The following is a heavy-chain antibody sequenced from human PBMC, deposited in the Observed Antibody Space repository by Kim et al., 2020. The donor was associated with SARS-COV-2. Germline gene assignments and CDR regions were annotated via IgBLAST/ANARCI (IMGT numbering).Heavy chain of an antibody. D-gene: IGHD1-26*01. Sequence: SETLSLTCTVSGGSISSGGYYWSWIRQHPGKGLEWIGYIYYSGSTYYNPSLKSRATISVDTSKNQFSLKLSSVTAADTAVYYCAREKLVVGAHPWGQGTLVTVSS. V-gene: IGHV4-31*03. CDR1: GGSISSGGYY. CDR2: IYYSGST. J-gene: IGHJ5*02. CDR3: AREKLVVGAHP.